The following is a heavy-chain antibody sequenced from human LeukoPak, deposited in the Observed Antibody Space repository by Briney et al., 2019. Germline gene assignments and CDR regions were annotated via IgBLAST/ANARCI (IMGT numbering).Heavy chain of an antibody. CDR1: GGSISSYY. V-gene: IGHV4-59*01. J-gene: IGHJ5*02. Sequence: ASETLSLTCTVSGGSISSYYWSWIRQPPGKGLEWIGYIYYSGSTNYNPSLKSRVTISVDTSKNQFSLKLSSVTAADTAVYYCARAFGYWFDPWGQGTLVTVSA. CDR2: IYYSGST. CDR3: ARAFGYWFDP. D-gene: IGHD3-10*01.